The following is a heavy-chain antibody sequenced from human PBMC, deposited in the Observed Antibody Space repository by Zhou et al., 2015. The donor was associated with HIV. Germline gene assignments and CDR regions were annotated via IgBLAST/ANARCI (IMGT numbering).Heavy chain of an antibody. CDR1: GYTFTSYD. V-gene: IGHV1-8*01. CDR3: TRGRWEVPDAY. CDR2: MNPNSANT. Sequence: QVQLVQSGAEVEKPGASVKVSCKASGYTFTSYDINWVRQATGQGLEWMGWMNPNSANTGYAQKFQGRVTMTRNTSITTAYMELSGLTSEDTAIYYCTRGRWEVPDAYWGQGSLVTVSP. D-gene: IGHD1-26*01. J-gene: IGHJ4*02.